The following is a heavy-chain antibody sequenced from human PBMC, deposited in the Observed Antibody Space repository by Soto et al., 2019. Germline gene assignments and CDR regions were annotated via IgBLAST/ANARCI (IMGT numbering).Heavy chain of an antibody. CDR2: IYYSGST. V-gene: IGHV4-39*01. Sequence: KPSEILSLTCTVSGGSISSSSYYWGWIRQPPGKGLEWIGSIYYSGSTYYNPSLKSRVTISVDTSKNQFSLKLSSVTAADTAVYYCAKGRGSGWAWYFDNWGQGTLVTVSS. CDR3: AKGRGSGWAWYFDN. CDR1: GGSISSSSYY. J-gene: IGHJ4*02. D-gene: IGHD6-19*01.